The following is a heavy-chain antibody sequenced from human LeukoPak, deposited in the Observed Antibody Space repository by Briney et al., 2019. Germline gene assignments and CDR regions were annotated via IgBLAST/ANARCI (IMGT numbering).Heavy chain of an antibody. CDR3: ARDSDYDYVWGSYRFFVGGAFDI. J-gene: IGHJ3*02. V-gene: IGHV4-59*01. Sequence: SETLPLTCTVSGGSISSYYWSWIRQPPGKGLEWIGYIYYSGSTNYNPSLKSRVTISVDTSKNQFSLKLSSVTAADTAVYYCARDSDYDYVWGSYRFFVGGAFDIWGQGTMVTVSS. CDR1: GGSISSYY. CDR2: IYYSGST. D-gene: IGHD3-16*02.